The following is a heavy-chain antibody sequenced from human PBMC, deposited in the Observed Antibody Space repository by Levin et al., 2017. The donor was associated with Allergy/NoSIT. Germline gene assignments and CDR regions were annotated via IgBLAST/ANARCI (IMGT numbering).Heavy chain of an antibody. D-gene: IGHD4-17*01. V-gene: IGHV3-23*01. CDR3: AKVGHYGWYFDL. CDR2: ISGSGGST. CDR1: GFTFSSYA. Sequence: PGGSLRLSCAASGFTFSSYAMSWVRQAPGKGLEWVSAISGSGGSTYYADSVKGRFTISRDNSKTTLYLQMNSLRAEDTAVDYCAKVGHYGWYFDLWGRGTLVTVSS. J-gene: IGHJ2*01.